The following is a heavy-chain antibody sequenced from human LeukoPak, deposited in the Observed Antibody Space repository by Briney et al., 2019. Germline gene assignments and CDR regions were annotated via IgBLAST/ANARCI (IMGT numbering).Heavy chain of an antibody. CDR1: GFAFTNAW. D-gene: IGHD3-22*01. CDR3: TTTDSSGRFLIDY. CDR2: IKSKTDGGTA. V-gene: IGHV3-15*07. Sequence: PGGSLRLSCAASGFAFTNAWMNWVRQAPGKGLEWVGRIKSKTDGGTADYAAPVKGRFTISRDDSKNTLYLQMNSLKTEDTAVYYCTTTDSSGRFLIDYWGQGTLVTVSS. J-gene: IGHJ4*02.